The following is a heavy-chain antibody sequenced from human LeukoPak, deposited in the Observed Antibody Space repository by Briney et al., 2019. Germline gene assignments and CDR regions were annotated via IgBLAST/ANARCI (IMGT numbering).Heavy chain of an antibody. CDR1: GYTFITYG. J-gene: IGHJ4*02. CDR2: VNSYSPQP. D-gene: IGHD3-3*01. V-gene: IGHV1-18*01. CDR3: ALLRGYDASGYYT. Sequence: ASVKVSCKASGYTFITYGINWVRQAPGQGLEWSGWVNSYSPQPTYAQKFQDRATLSTDTSTTTTYMDLRSLTSDDTAVYYCALLRGYDASGYYTWGQGTLVTVSS.